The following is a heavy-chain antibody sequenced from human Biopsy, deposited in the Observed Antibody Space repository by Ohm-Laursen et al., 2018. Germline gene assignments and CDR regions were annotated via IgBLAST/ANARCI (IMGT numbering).Heavy chain of an antibody. J-gene: IGHJ5*02. CDR1: GGTFSRYA. CDR2: IIPIFGTA. D-gene: IGHD3-10*01. CDR3: AGGAAKGNPYDH. V-gene: IGHV1-69*13. Sequence: SVKVSCKASGGTFSRYAISWVRQAPGQGLEWMGGIIPIFGTANYAQKFQGRVTITADESTSTAYMELSRLRSEDTAIYYCAGGAAKGNPYDHWGQGTLVTVSS.